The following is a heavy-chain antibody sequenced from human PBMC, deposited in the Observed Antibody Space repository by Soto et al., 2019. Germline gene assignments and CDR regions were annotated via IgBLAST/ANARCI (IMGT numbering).Heavy chain of an antibody. CDR2: IYPGDSDT. CDR1: GYTVTSYW. J-gene: IGHJ6*02. CDR3: ARHEIAAADYYYYGMDV. Sequence: GESLNISWKGSGYTVTSYWTGWVRQMPGKALEWMGIIYPGDSDTRYSPSFQGQVTISADKSISTAYLQWSSLKASDTAMYYCARHEIAAADYYYYGMDVWGQGTTVTVSS. D-gene: IGHD6-13*01. V-gene: IGHV5-51*01.